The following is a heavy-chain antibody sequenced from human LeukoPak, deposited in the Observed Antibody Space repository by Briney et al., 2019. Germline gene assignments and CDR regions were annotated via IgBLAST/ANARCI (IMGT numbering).Heavy chain of an antibody. Sequence: GEPLKISCKASGYSFSDYWIGWVRHMPGKGLEWMTIIYPGDSDTRYSPSFQGQVTISADKSISTAYLQWSSLKASDTAMYYCARQDEDPWGTLGYWGQGTLVTVSS. D-gene: IGHD2/OR15-2a*01. CDR3: ARQDEDPWGTLGY. CDR2: IYPGDSDT. CDR1: GYSFSDYW. J-gene: IGHJ4*02. V-gene: IGHV5-51*01.